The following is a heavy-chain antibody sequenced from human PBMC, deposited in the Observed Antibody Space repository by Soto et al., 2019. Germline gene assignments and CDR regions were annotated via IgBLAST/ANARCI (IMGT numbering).Heavy chain of an antibody. CDR1: GFTFTSYA. J-gene: IGHJ4*02. CDR2: ISGSGGTT. Sequence: GGSLRLSCGASGFTFTSYAMNWVRQVPGEGLEWVSTISGSGGTTYYADSVKGRFTISRDNSQNTLYLQMNSLRAEDTAVYYCAKGAYTSMISHFDSWGQGTLVTVSS. V-gene: IGHV3-23*01. CDR3: AKGAYTSMISHFDS. D-gene: IGHD5-18*01.